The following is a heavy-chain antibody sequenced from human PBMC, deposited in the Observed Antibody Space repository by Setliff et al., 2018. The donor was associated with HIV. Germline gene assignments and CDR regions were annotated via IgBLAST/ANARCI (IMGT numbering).Heavy chain of an antibody. V-gene: IGHV4-4*02. CDR3: ARHAAGPDGPFDY. CDR2: INHSGST. D-gene: IGHD2-2*01. CDR1: GGSVSSTNW. Sequence: PSETLSLTCAVSGGSVSSTNWWNWVRQPPGKGLEWIGEINHSGSTNYNPSLKSRVTISVDTSKNQFSLKLSSVIAADTAVYYCARHAAGPDGPFDYWGQGTLVTVSS. J-gene: IGHJ4*02.